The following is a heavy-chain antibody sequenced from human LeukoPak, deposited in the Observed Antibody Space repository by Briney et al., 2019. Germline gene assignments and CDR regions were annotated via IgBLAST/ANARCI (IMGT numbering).Heavy chain of an antibody. CDR1: GFTFSSYA. J-gene: IGHJ4*02. D-gene: IGHD2-8*01. CDR2: ISDSGDYT. Sequence: GGSLRLSCAGSGFTFSSYAMSWVRQAPGKGLEWVSAISDSGDYTCYADSVKDRFTISRGNSKNTLYLHVNSLRAEDTAVYYCAKDTSIGKYCTSGVCSPFDYWGQGTLVTVSS. V-gene: IGHV3-23*01. CDR3: AKDTSIGKYCTSGVCSPFDY.